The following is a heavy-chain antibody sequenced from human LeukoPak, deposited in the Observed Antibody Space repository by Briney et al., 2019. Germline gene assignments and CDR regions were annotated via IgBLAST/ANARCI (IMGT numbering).Heavy chain of an antibody. V-gene: IGHV1-69*01. D-gene: IGHD6-19*01. CDR2: IIPIFGTA. J-gene: IGHJ6*03. CDR3: ARGQWLVPNYYYYYMDV. Sequence: SVKVSCKASGGTLSSYAISWVRQAPGQGLEWMGGIIPIFGTANYAQKFQGRVTITADESTSTAYMELSSLRSEDTAVYYCARGQWLVPNYYYYYMDVWGKGTTVTISS. CDR1: GGTLSSYA.